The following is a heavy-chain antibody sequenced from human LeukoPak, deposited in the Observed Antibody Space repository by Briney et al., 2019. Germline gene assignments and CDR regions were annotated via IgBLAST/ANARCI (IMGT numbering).Heavy chain of an antibody. CDR2: ISDSGGST. V-gene: IGHV3-23*01. CDR3: AKDLSVAVAGIYNY. Sequence: GGSLRLSCAASGFTFSSYGMSWVRQAPGEGLEWVSAISDSGGSTYYTDSVKGRFTISRDNPKNTLYLQMNSLRAEDTAVYYCAKDLSVAVAGIYNYWGQGTLVTVSS. J-gene: IGHJ4*02. CDR1: GFTFSSYG. D-gene: IGHD6-19*01.